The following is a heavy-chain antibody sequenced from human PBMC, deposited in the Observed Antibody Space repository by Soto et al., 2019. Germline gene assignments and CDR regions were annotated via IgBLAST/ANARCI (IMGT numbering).Heavy chain of an antibody. Sequence: ASVKVSCKASGYTFTSYAMHWVRQAPGQRLEWMGWINAGNGNTKYSQKFQGRVTITRDTSASTAYMELSSLRSEDTAVYYCVRGIVVVTAIEYYYYGMDVWGQGTTVTVSS. J-gene: IGHJ6*02. CDR3: VRGIVVVTAIEYYYYGMDV. CDR2: INAGNGNT. V-gene: IGHV1-3*01. CDR1: GYTFTSYA. D-gene: IGHD2-21*02.